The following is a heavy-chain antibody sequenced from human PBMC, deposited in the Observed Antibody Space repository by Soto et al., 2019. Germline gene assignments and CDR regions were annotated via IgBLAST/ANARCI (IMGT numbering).Heavy chain of an antibody. CDR2: IWYDGSNK. CDR3: ARERYSSSWYYFDY. V-gene: IGHV3-33*01. D-gene: IGHD6-13*01. CDR1: GFTFSSYG. J-gene: IGHJ4*02. Sequence: LRLSCAASGFTFSSYGMHWVRQAPGKGLEWVAVIWYDGSNKYYADSVKGRFTISRDNSKNTLYLQMNSLRAEDTAVYYCARERYSSSWYYFDYWGQGTLVTVSS.